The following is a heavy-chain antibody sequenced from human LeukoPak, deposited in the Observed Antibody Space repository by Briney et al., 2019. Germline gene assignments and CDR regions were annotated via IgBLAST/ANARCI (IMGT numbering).Heavy chain of an antibody. D-gene: IGHD6-13*01. Sequence: ASVKVSCKASGGTFSSYAISWVRQAPGQGLEWMGGIIPIFGTADYAQKFQGRVTITTDESTSTAYMELSSLRSEDTAVYYCASREVSSTYDYWGQGTLVTVSS. CDR2: IIPIFGTA. CDR3: ASREVSSTYDY. V-gene: IGHV1-69*05. CDR1: GGTFSSYA. J-gene: IGHJ4*02.